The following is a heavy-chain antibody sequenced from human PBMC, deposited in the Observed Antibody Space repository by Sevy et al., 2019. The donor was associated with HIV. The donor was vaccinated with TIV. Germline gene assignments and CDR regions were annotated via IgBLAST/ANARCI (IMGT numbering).Heavy chain of an antibody. Sequence: GGSLRLSCAASGFTFRNYDMHWVRQAPGKGLEWISFIRYDGSHKSYAESVKGRFTISSDYSKNTLDLHMNSLRPEDTAVYFCAKDAPSRFDYWGQGALVTVSS. J-gene: IGHJ4*02. CDR1: GFTFRNYD. V-gene: IGHV3-30*02. CDR3: AKDAPSRFDY. CDR2: IRYDGSHK.